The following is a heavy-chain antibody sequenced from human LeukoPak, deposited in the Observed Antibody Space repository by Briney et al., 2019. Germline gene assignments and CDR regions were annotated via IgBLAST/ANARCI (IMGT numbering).Heavy chain of an antibody. J-gene: IGHJ4*02. CDR1: GFTFSSYG. CDR2: ISYDGSNK. D-gene: IGHD2/OR15-2a*01. Sequence: QTGGSLRLSCAASGFTFSSYGMHWVRQAPGKGLEWVAVISYDGSNKYYADSVKGRFTISRDNSKNTLYLQMNSLRAEDTAVYYCAKDQDYYYFDYWGQGTLVTVSS. V-gene: IGHV3-30*18. CDR3: AKDQDYYYFDY.